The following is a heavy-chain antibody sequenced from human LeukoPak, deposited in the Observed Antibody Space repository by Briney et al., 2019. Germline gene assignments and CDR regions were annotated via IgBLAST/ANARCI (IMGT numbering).Heavy chain of an antibody. V-gene: IGHV3-7*01. Sequence: GGSLRLSCAASGFAFSNYWLGWVRQAPGRVLEWVANMKQDGSEEYYVESVRGRFTISRDNAKNSLYLQMNSLRVEDTGVYYCARDRGPNTFDHWGQGTLVTVSS. CDR3: ARDRGPNTFDH. D-gene: IGHD3-10*01. CDR1: GFAFSNYW. J-gene: IGHJ4*02. CDR2: MKQDGSEE.